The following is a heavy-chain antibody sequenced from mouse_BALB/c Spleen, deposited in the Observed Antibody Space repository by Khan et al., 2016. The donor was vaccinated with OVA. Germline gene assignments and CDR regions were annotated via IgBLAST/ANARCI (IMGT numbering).Heavy chain of an antibody. CDR2: INPSNGYT. V-gene: IGHV1-4*01. Sequence: SGAELATPGATVKMSYKASVYPFTLYTIHWIKLGPGQGLEWIGYINPSNGYTNHTQKFRQKATLTADKSSSTAYMQLSSLTSDDSAIYYCVRGGADHGNEGWFDYWGQGTTVTVSA. D-gene: IGHD4-1*01. CDR3: VRGGADHGNEGWFDY. J-gene: IGHJ3*01. CDR1: VYPFTLYT.